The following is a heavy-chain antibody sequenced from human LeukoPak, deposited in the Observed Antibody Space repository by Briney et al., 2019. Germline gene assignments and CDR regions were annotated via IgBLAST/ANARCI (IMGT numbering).Heavy chain of an antibody. CDR2: INPNSGGT. CDR3: ARFWQTTIFGEADAFDI. J-gene: IGHJ3*02. CDR1: GYTFTGYY. Sequence: ASVKVSCKASGYTFTGYYMHWVRQAPGQGLEWMGWINPNSGGTNYAQKFQDRVTMTRDTSISTAYMELSRLRSDDTAVYYCARFWQTTIFGEADAFDIWGQGTMVTVSS. D-gene: IGHD3-3*01. V-gene: IGHV1-2*02.